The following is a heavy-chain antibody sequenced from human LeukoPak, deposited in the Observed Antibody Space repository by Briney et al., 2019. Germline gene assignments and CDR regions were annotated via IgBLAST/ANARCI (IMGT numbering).Heavy chain of an antibody. D-gene: IGHD2-8*01. CDR2: INGGGTT. CDR1: GFTFNTYA. V-gene: IGHV3-23*01. J-gene: IGHJ6*03. CDR3: AKDRCSNGVGCYYYYMDV. Sequence: GGSLRLSCAASGFTFNTYAMSWVRQAPGKGLEWVSGINGGGTTYYADSVEGRFTISRDTSKNTLYLQMNSLRAEDTAVYYCAKDRCSNGVGCYYYYMDVWGKGTTVTISS.